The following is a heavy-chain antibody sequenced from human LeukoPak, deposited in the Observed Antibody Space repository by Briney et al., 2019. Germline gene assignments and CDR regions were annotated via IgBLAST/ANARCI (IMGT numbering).Heavy chain of an antibody. Sequence: GGSLRLSCAASGFTFSSYEMNWVRQAPGKGLEWVSYISSSGSTIYYADSVKGRFTISRDNAKNSLCLQMNSLRAEDTAVYYCARSGYGGNDYWGQGTLVTVSS. CDR2: ISSSGSTI. V-gene: IGHV3-48*03. CDR3: ARSGYGGNDY. J-gene: IGHJ4*02. CDR1: GFTFSSYE. D-gene: IGHD4-23*01.